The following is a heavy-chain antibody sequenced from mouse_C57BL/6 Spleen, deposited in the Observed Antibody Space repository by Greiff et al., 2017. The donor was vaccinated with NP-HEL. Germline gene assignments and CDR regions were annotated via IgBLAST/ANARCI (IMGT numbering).Heavy chain of an antibody. Sequence: DVQLQESGPGLVKPSQSLSLTCSVTGYSITSGYYWNWIRQFPGNKLEWMGYISYDGSNNYNPSLKTRTTITRDTSKNQFFLKLNSVTTEDTATYYGAMGSSGYVFDYWGQGTTLTVSS. CDR2: ISYDGSN. V-gene: IGHV3-6*01. J-gene: IGHJ2*01. CDR1: GYSITSGYY. D-gene: IGHD3-2*02. CDR3: AMGSSGYVFDY.